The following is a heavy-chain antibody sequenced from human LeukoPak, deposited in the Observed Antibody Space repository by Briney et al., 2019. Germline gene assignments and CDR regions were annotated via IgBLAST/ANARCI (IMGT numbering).Heavy chain of an antibody. CDR2: ISYDGSNK. D-gene: IGHD6-13*01. CDR3: AKSSALKQQLGP. Sequence: GGSLRLSCAASGFTFSSYGMHWVRQAPGRGLEWVAVISYDGSNKYYADSVEGRFTISRDNSKNTLYLQMNSLRAEDTAVYYCAKSSALKQQLGPWGQGTLVTVSS. V-gene: IGHV3-30*18. J-gene: IGHJ5*02. CDR1: GFTFSSYG.